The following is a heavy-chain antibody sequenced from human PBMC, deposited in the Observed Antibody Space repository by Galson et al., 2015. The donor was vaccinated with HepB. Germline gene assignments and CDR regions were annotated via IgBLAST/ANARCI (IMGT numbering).Heavy chain of an antibody. CDR2: IFHTEST. V-gene: IGHV4-59*01. J-gene: IGHJ5*02. Sequence: ETLSLTCSVSGGSISSYYWSWIRQPPGKGLEWIGYIFHTESTDYNPSLKSRVTISLDTSKNQFSLKLTSVTTADTAVYYCSRGYYWFDPWGQGTLVTVSS. CDR3: SRGYYWFDP. D-gene: IGHD3-10*01. CDR1: GGSISSYY.